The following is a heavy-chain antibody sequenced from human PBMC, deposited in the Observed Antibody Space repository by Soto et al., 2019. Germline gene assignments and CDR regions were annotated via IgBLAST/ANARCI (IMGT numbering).Heavy chain of an antibody. CDR3: ARAEYYDFWSGYAHSFDY. Sequence: QVQLVQSGAEVKKPGASVKVSCKASGYTFTSYGISWVRQAPGQGLEWMGWISAYNGNTNYAQKLQGRLTMTTDTSTSTAYMELRSLRADDTAVYYCARAEYYDFWSGYAHSFDYWGQGTLVTVSS. CDR1: GYTFTSYG. D-gene: IGHD3-3*01. J-gene: IGHJ4*02. V-gene: IGHV1-18*01. CDR2: ISAYNGNT.